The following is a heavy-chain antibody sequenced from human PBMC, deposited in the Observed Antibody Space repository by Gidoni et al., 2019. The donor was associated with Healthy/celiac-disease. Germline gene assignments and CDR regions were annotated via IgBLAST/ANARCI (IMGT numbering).Heavy chain of an antibody. Sequence: EVQLVESGGGLVQPGGSLRLSCAASGFTFSSYSMNWVRQAPGKGLEWVSYISSSSTIYYADSVKGRFTISRDNAKNSLYLQMNSLRAEDTAVYYCARSRYCSSTSCPRYYMDVWGKGTTVTVSS. V-gene: IGHV3-48*01. J-gene: IGHJ6*03. CDR3: ARSRYCSSTSCPRYYMDV. D-gene: IGHD2-2*01. CDR2: ISSSSTI. CDR1: GFTFSSYS.